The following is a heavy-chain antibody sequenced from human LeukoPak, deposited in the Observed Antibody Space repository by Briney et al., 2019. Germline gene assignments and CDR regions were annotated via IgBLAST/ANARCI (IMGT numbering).Heavy chain of an antibody. J-gene: IGHJ4*02. CDR2: ISTSSSYI. V-gene: IGHV3-21*01. CDR3: ARDRTYGSGSYSFDY. Sequence: GGSLRLSCAASGFAFSSYSMNWVRQAPGKGLEWVSSISTSSSYIYYADSVKGRFTISRDNAKNSLYLQMNSLRAEDTAVYYCARDRTYGSGSYSFDYWGQGTLVTVSS. D-gene: IGHD3-10*01. CDR1: GFAFSSYS.